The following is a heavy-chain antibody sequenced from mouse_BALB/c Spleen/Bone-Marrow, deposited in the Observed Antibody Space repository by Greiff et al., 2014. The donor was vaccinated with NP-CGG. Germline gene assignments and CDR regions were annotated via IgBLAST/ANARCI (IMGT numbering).Heavy chain of an antibody. D-gene: IGHD2-14*01. J-gene: IGHJ1*01. CDR3: AREVRRYFDV. CDR1: GYTFTNYW. V-gene: IGHV1-63*02. CDR2: IYPGGGYT. Sequence: QVQLKQSGAELVRPGTSVKISCKASGYTFTNYWLGWVKQRPGHGLEWIGDIYPGGGYTNYNEKFKGKATLTADTSSSTAYMQLSSLASEDSAVYFCAREVRRYFDVWGAGTTVTVSS.